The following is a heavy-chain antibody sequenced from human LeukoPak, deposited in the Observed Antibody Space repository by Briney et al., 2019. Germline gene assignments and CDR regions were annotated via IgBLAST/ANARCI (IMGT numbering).Heavy chain of an antibody. CDR2: ISYDGSNK. CDR1: GFTFSSYA. V-gene: IGHV3-30*04. D-gene: IGHD6-19*01. J-gene: IGHJ4*02. CDR3: ASSSGWYAPLDY. Sequence: GGSLRLSCAASGFTFSSYAMHWVRQAPGKGLEGVAVISYDGSNKYYADSVKGRFTISRDNSKNTLYLQMNSLSAEDTAVYYCASSSGWYAPLDYWGQGALVTVSS.